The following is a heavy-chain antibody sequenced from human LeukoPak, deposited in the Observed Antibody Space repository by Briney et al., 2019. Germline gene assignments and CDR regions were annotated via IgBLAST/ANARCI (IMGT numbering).Heavy chain of an antibody. J-gene: IGHJ4*02. Sequence: PSETLSLTCAVYGGSLSGYYWSWIRQPPGKGLEWIGEINHSGSTNYNPSLKSRVTISVDTSKNQFSLKLSSVTAADTAVYYYARGLEDYDILTGYSLWGQGTLVTVSS. CDR1: GGSLSGYY. CDR2: INHSGST. V-gene: IGHV4-34*01. D-gene: IGHD3-9*01. CDR3: ARGLEDYDILTGYSL.